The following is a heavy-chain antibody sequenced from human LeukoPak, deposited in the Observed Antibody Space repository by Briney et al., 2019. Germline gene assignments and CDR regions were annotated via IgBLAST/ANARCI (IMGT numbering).Heavy chain of an antibody. J-gene: IGHJ4*02. CDR1: GYSFSDYW. D-gene: IGHD1-26*01. CDR2: IYPGDSNV. V-gene: IGHV5-51*01. Sequence: GESLKISCKGSGYSFSDYWIGWVRQMPGKGLEWMGIIYPGDSNVRYSPSFQGQVTISADKSISTAYLQLSSLKASDTAIYYCARSLGGSYYHYFDYWGQGTLVTVSS. CDR3: ARSLGGSYYHYFDY.